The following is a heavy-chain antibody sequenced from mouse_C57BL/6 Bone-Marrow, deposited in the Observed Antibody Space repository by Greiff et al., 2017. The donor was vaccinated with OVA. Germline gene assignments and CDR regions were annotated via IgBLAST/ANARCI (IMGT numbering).Heavy chain of an antibody. D-gene: IGHD3-2*02. CDR1: GFNIKDYY. J-gene: IGHJ3*01. CDR2: IDPEDGDT. CDR3: TTETAQASFAY. Sequence: VQLKQSGAELVRPGASVKLSCTASGFNIKDYYMHWVKQRPEQGLEWIGRIDPEDGDTEYAPQFQGKATMTADTSSNTAYLQLSSLTSEDTAVYYCTTETAQASFAYWGEGTLVTVSA. V-gene: IGHV14-1*01.